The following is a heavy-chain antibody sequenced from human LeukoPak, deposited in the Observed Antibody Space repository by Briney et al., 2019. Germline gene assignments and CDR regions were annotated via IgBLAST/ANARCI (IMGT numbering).Heavy chain of an antibody. CDR2: ISSNSSYT. Sequence: GGSLRLSCAASGFTFSDYYMSWIRQAPGKGLEWLTYISSNSSYTNYADSVKGRFTISRDNAKNSLYLQLNSLRAEDTAVYYCARDLKGSAWYVDYWGQGTLVTVSS. CDR1: GFTFSDYY. CDR3: ARDLKGSAWYVDY. D-gene: IGHD6-19*01. V-gene: IGHV3-11*05. J-gene: IGHJ4*02.